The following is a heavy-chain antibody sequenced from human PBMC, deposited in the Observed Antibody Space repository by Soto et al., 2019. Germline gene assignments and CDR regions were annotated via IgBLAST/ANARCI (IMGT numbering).Heavy chain of an antibody. D-gene: IGHD6-13*01. CDR2: INPSGGST. CDR1: GYTFTSYY. Sequence: ASVKVSCKASGYTFTSYYMHWVRQAPGQGLEWMGIINPSGGSTGYAQKFQGRVTMTRDTSTSTVYMELSSLKTEDTAVYYCARHLRQQLAWGTGTLVTVSS. V-gene: IGHV1-46*01. CDR3: ARHLRQQLA. J-gene: IGHJ5*02.